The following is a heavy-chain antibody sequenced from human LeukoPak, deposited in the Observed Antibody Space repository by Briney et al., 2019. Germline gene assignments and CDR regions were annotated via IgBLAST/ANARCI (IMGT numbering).Heavy chain of an antibody. J-gene: IGHJ5*02. D-gene: IGHD6-13*01. CDR3: ARGRLNIAAAGSNWFDP. CDR1: GDSVPSNSAA. V-gene: IGHV6-1*01. CDR2: TYYRSKWYN. Sequence: SQTLSLTCAISGDSVPSNSAAWNWIRQSPSRGLEWLGRTYYRSKWYNDYAVSVKSRITINPDTSKNQFSLQLNSVTPEDTAVYYCARGRLNIAAAGSNWFDPWGQGTLVTVSS.